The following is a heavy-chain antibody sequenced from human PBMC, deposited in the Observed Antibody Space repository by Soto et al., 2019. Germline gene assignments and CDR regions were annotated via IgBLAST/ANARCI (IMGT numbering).Heavy chain of an antibody. CDR2: IYYSGST. D-gene: IGHD6-13*01. J-gene: IGHJ4*02. Sequence: ASETLSLTCTVSGGSISSYYWSWIRQPPGKGLEWIGYIYYSGSTNYNPSLKSRVTISVDTSKNQFSLKLSSVTAADTAVYYCARVSPPGTELDYWGQGTLVTVSS. CDR1: GGSISSYY. V-gene: IGHV4-59*01. CDR3: ARVSPPGTELDY.